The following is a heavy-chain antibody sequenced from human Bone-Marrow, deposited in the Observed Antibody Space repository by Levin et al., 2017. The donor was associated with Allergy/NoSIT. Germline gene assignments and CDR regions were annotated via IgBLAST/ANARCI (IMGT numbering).Heavy chain of an antibody. J-gene: IGHJ4*02. Sequence: PGGSLRLSCKVSGFTLSSYGMHWVRQAPGKGLEWVAFTTYDGNNEYYADSVKGRFTVSRDTSKNTVYLQMNSLRTDDTAVYYCARDYCTITSCYDYWGQGTLVTVSS. V-gene: IGHV3-30*03. D-gene: IGHD2-2*01. CDR3: ARDYCTITSCYDY. CDR2: TTYDGNNE. CDR1: GFTLSSYG.